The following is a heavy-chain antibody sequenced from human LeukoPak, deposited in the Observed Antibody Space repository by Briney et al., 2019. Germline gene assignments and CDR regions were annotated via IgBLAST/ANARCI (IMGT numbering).Heavy chain of an antibody. Sequence: ASVKVSCKASGGTFSSYAISWVRQATGQGLEWMGWMNPNSGNTGYAQKFQGRVTITRNTSISTAYMELSSLRSEDTAVYYCARVPSSSYDFWSGHYYYYYMDVWGKGTTVTVSS. CDR1: GGTFSSYA. J-gene: IGHJ6*03. V-gene: IGHV1-8*03. CDR2: MNPNSGNT. CDR3: ARVPSSSYDFWSGHYYYYYMDV. D-gene: IGHD3-3*01.